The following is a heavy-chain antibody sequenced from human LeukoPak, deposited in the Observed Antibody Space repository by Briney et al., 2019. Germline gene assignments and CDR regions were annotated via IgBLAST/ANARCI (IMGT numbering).Heavy chain of an antibody. CDR3: ARVPLRVGAFDI. Sequence: SETLSLTCAVSGVSISSSNWWSWVRQPPGKVLEWIGEIYHSGSTNYNPSLKSRVTISVDKSKNQFSLKLSSVTAADTAVYYCARVPLRVGAFDIWGQGTMVTVSS. J-gene: IGHJ3*02. V-gene: IGHV4-4*02. CDR2: IYHSGST. CDR1: GVSISSSNW.